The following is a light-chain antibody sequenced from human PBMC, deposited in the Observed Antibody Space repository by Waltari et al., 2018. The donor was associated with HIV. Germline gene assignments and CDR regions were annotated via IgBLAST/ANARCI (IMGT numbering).Light chain of an antibody. CDR3: QPASFFPLT. Sequence: IPMTQSPSSVSAPVGAGVTITGRSRQTISILFSWYQQQPGKAPNLLLCAASTLQSCVPSRFSGSGDGTDFTLTVSSLQPEDFATYYCQPASFFPLTFGQGTRLEIK. V-gene: IGKV1-12*01. CDR2: AAS. CDR1: QTISIL. J-gene: IGKJ5*01.